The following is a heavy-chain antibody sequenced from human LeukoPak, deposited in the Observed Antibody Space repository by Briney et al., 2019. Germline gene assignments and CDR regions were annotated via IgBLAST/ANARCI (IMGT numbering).Heavy chain of an antibody. V-gene: IGHV3-30*02. J-gene: IGHJ4*02. CDR2: IRYDGSNK. D-gene: IGHD5/OR15-5a*01. CDR3: AKDLPLVY. Sequence: GGSLRLSCAASGFTFSSYGMHWVRQAPGKGLEGVAFIRYDGSNKYYVDSVKGRFTISRDNSKNTLYLQMNSLRAEDTAVYYCAKDLPLVYWGQGTLVTVSS. CDR1: GFTFSSYG.